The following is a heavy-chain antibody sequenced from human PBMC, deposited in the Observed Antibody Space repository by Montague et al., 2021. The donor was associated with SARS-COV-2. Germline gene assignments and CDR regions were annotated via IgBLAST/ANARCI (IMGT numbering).Heavy chain of an antibody. CDR1: GGSFSTYY. V-gene: IGHV4-59*01. Sequence: SETLSLTCTVSGGSFSTYYWNWIRQSPGKGLEWIGNIDHSGSTNYNPSLQSRVIISVDRSKIQFSLKLNSVTAADTALYYCARLPYDNSYGMDVWGQGTTVTVSS. D-gene: IGHD3-9*01. J-gene: IGHJ6*02. CDR3: ARLPYDNSYGMDV. CDR2: IDHSGST.